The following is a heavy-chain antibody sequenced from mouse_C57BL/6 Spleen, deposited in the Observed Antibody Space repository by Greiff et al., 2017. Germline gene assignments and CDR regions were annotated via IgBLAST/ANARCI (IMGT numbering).Heavy chain of an antibody. D-gene: IGHD1-1*01. J-gene: IGHJ3*01. CDR2: INPNNGGT. V-gene: IGHV1-22*01. CDR1: GYTFTDYN. Sequence: EVQLQQSGPELVKPGASVKMSCKASGYTFTDYNMHWVKQSHGKSLEWIGYINPNNGGTSYNQKFKGKATLTVNKSSSTAYMELRSLTSEESAVYYCARSRGYYGSPCAYWGQGTLVTVSA. CDR3: ARSRGYYGSPCAY.